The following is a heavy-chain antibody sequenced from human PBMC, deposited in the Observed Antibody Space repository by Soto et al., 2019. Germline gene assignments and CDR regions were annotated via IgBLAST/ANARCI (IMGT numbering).Heavy chain of an antibody. Sequence: GESLKISCTASGFTFSDYAMTWVRQAPGKGLEWVSTISGGSSVTYYGDSVKGRFTISRGNAKKTLFLQLNRLSAEDTATYYCAKVLSKNYYYPFDFWGQGTQVTVSS. CDR2: ISGGSSVT. V-gene: IGHV3-23*01. J-gene: IGHJ4*02. CDR3: AKVLSKNYYYPFDF. D-gene: IGHD3-10*01. CDR1: GFTFSDYA.